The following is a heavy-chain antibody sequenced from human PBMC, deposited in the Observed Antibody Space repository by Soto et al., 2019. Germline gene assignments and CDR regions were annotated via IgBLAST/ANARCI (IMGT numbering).Heavy chain of an antibody. J-gene: IGHJ4*02. CDR1: GFTFSSYA. CDR3: ARXLSNGGDSLGDY. V-gene: IGHV3-30-3*01. Sequence: QVQLVESGGGVVQPGRSLRLSCAASGFTFSSYAMHWVRQAPGKGLEWVAVISYDGSNKYYADSVKGRFTISRDNSKNTLYXQMNXXRAEDTAVYYCARXLSNGGDSLGDYWGQGTLVTVSS. CDR2: ISYDGSNK. D-gene: IGHD2-21*02.